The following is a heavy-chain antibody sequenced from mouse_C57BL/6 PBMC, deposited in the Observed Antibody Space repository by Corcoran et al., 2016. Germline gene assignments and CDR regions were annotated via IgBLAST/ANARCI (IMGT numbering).Heavy chain of an antibody. J-gene: IGHJ4*01. Sequence: EVQLKQSGPELVKPGASVKISCKASGYTFTDYYMNWVKQSHGKSLEWIGDINPNNGGTSYNQKFKGKATLTVDKSSSTAYMELRSLTSEDSAVYYCARRWPYAMDYWGQGTSVTVSS. D-gene: IGHD1-1*02. CDR1: GYTFTDYY. CDR3: ARRWPYAMDY. V-gene: IGHV1-26*01. CDR2: INPNNGGT.